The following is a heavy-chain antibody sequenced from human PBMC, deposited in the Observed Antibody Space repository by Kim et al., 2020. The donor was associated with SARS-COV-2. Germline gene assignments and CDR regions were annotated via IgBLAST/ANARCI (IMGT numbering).Heavy chain of an antibody. J-gene: IGHJ4*02. CDR3: ANAPGLFSNLDYFDY. D-gene: IGHD2-21*01. V-gene: IGHV3-30*18. CDR2: ISYDGSNK. Sequence: GGSLRLSCAASGFTFSSYGMHWVRQAPGKGLEWVAVISYDGSNKYYADSVKGRFTISRDNSKNTLYLQMNSLRAEDTAVYYCANAPGLFSNLDYFDYWGQGTLVTVSS. CDR1: GFTFSSYG.